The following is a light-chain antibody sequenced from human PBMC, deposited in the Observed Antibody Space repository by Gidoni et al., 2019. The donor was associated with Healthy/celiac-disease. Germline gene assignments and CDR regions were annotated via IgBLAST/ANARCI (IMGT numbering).Light chain of an antibody. CDR3: QQYGSSSFT. Sequence: EIVLTQSPGTLSLSPGERATLSCRASQSVSSSYLAWYQQKPGQAPRLLIYGASSRATGIPDRFSGSGFGTDFTLTISRLDPEDFAVYYCQQYGSSSFTFGPGTKVDIK. J-gene: IGKJ3*01. CDR1: QSVSSSY. V-gene: IGKV3-20*01. CDR2: GAS.